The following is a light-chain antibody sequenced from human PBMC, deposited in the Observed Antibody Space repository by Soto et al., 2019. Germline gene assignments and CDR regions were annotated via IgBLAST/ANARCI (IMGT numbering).Light chain of an antibody. Sequence: QSALTQPASVSGSPGQSITISCTGTSSYVGGYNFVSWYQQHPGKAPKLMIYDVSNRPSGLSNRFSGSKSGNTASLTISGLQAEDEADYYCSSYTSGSTYVFGTGTKVTVL. CDR1: SSYVGGYNF. V-gene: IGLV2-14*01. CDR2: DVS. J-gene: IGLJ1*01. CDR3: SSYTSGSTYV.